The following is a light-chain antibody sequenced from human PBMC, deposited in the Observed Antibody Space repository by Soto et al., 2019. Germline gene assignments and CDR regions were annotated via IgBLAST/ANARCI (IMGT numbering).Light chain of an antibody. J-gene: IGKJ1*01. Sequence: DIQMTQSPSTLSASLGDRVTIPCRASQTINNRLAWYQQKPGKAPKLLIYDVSTLESGVPSRFSGSGSGTEFTLTISSLQPDDFATYYCQQYDSFWTMFGQGTKVDIK. CDR2: DVS. V-gene: IGKV1-5*01. CDR1: QTINNR. CDR3: QQYDSFWTM.